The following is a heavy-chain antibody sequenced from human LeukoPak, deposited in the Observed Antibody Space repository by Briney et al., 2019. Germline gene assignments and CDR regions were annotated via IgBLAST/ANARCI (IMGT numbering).Heavy chain of an antibody. D-gene: IGHD3-22*01. CDR2: IKEDGSEK. Sequence: PGGSLRLSCAASEFTFRSYWMSWVRLAPGKGLEWVASIKEDGSEKFYVGSVKGRFTISRDNAKNSLFPQMNSLRAEDTAVYYCARRKYYSDSSGYYYVHYYYGLDVWGQGTTVIVSS. CDR1: EFTFRSYW. V-gene: IGHV3-7*01. CDR3: ARRKYYSDSSGYYYVHYYYGLDV. J-gene: IGHJ6*02.